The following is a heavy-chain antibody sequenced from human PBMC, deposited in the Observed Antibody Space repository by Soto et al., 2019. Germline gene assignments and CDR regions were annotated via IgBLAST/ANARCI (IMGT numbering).Heavy chain of an antibody. CDR2: IYYSGST. Sequence: QVQLQESGPGLVKPSQTLSLTCTVSGGSISSGGYYWSWIHQHPGKGLEWIGYIYYSGSTYYNPSLKSRVTMSVDTSENQFSLRLSSVSAADTAVYYCARKDSGYADYMDVWGKGTTVTVSS. D-gene: IGHD5-12*01. V-gene: IGHV4-31*03. CDR1: GGSISSGGYY. J-gene: IGHJ6*03. CDR3: ARKDSGYADYMDV.